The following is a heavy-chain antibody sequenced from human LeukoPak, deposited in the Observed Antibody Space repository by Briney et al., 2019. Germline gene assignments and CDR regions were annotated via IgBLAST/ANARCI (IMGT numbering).Heavy chain of an antibody. Sequence: NASETLSLTCTVSGGSISSSSYYWGWIRQPPGKGLEWIGSIYYSGSTYYNPSLKSRVTISVDTSKNQFSLKLSSVTAADTAVYYCARLERSYYDILTGYYNFNWFDPWGQGTLVTVSS. D-gene: IGHD3-9*01. V-gene: IGHV4-39*01. CDR2: IYYSGST. CDR1: GGSISSSSYY. J-gene: IGHJ5*02. CDR3: ARLERSYYDILTGYYNFNWFDP.